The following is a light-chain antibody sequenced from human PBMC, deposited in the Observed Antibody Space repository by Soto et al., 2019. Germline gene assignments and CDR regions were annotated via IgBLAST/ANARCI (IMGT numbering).Light chain of an antibody. CDR3: QQRSNPIA. J-gene: IGKJ5*01. CDR2: DAS. V-gene: IGKV3D-20*02. CDR1: QSVTNNY. Sequence: EIVLTQSPGTLSLSPGERATLSCRASQSVTNNYLAWFQQKPGLAPRLLIYDASNRATGIPDRFSGSGSGTDFTLTISSLEPEDFAVYYCQQRSNPIAFGQGTRLEIK.